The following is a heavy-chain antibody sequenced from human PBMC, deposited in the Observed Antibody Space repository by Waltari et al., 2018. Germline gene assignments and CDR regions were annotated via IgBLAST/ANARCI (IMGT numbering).Heavy chain of an antibody. Sequence: EVQLVESGGGLAQPGGSLRLSCAASGLSFSNYWMTWVRQASGKGPEWVAKIKEDGNEKYYMDSVKGRFTSSRDNAKNSLYLQMNNLRVEDTAVYYCTRGGRDSSWYWRDWGQGTLVTVSS. V-gene: IGHV3-7*01. J-gene: IGHJ4*02. CDR1: GLSFSNYW. D-gene: IGHD6-13*01. CDR3: TRGGRDSSWYWRD. CDR2: IKEDGNEK.